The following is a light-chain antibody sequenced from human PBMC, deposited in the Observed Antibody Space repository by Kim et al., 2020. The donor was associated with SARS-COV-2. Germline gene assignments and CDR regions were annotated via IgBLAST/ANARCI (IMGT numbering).Light chain of an antibody. Sequence: ASVGDRVTTTCRARQGISNYLAWYQQKPGKVPKLLIYAASALQSGVPSRFSGSGSGTDFTLTISSLQPEDVATYYCQKYNSAPPTFGGGTKVDIK. CDR1: QGISNY. J-gene: IGKJ4*01. CDR2: AAS. CDR3: QKYNSAPPT. V-gene: IGKV1-27*01.